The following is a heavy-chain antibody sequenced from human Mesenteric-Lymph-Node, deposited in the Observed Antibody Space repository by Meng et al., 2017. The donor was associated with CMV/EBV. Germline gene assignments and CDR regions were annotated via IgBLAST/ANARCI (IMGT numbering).Heavy chain of an antibody. J-gene: IGHJ6*02. CDR1: GYTFTSYY. D-gene: IGHD2-2*01. CDR3: AREICSSTSCNYYYYYGMDV. Sequence: ASVKVSCKASGYTFTSYYMHWVRQAPGQGLEWMGVINPSGVGTSYAQKFQGRVTMTRDTSTSTVYMELSSLRSEDTAVYYCAREICSSTSCNYYYYYGMDVWGQGTTVTVSS. V-gene: IGHV1-46*01. CDR2: INPSGVGT.